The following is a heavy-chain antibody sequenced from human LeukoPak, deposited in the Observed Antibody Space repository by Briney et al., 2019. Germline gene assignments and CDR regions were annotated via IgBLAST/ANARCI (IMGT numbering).Heavy chain of an antibody. CDR2: IKLDGGKK. CDR3: ARDSAGNDY. J-gene: IGHJ4*02. CDR1: GVTFSTDW. V-gene: IGHV3-7*03. Sequence: WGSLRLSCAASGVTFSTDWMRWGRQAPGEGVEGGANIKLDGGKKFYVESVKGRVTISRDNSKNQLYLQMNSLRAADTAMYYCARDSAGNDYWGQETLVTVSS. D-gene: IGHD6-13*01.